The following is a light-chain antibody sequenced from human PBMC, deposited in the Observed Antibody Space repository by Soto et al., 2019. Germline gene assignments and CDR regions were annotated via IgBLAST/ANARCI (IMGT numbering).Light chain of an antibody. CDR2: KAS. CDR3: QHYNSYSEA. CDR1: QTISSW. V-gene: IGKV1-5*03. J-gene: IGKJ1*01. Sequence: DIQMTQSPSTLSGSVGDRVTITCRARQTISSWLAWYQQKPGKAPKLLIYKASTLKSGVPSRFSGRGSGTEFTLTISSLQPDDFATYYCQHYNSYSEAFGQGTKVELK.